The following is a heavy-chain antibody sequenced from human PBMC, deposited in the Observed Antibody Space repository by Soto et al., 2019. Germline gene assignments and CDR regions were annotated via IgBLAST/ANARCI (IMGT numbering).Heavy chain of an antibody. D-gene: IGHD6-6*01. CDR3: ARDFSSSSQRGGGYYYGMDV. Sequence: SETLSLTCTVSGGSISSYYWSWIRQPPGKGLEWIGYIYYSGSTNYNPSLKSRVTISVDTSKNQFSLKLSSVTAADTAVYYCARDFSSSSQRGGGYYYGMDVWGKGTTVTVSS. CDR2: IYYSGST. J-gene: IGHJ6*04. V-gene: IGHV4-59*01. CDR1: GGSISSYY.